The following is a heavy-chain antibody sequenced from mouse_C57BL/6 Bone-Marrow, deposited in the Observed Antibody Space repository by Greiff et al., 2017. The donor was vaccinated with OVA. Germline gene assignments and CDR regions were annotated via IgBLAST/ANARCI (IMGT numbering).Heavy chain of an antibody. J-gene: IGHJ2*01. CDR1: GYTFTSYG. Sequence: QVQLQQSGAELARPGASVKLSCKASGYTFTSYGISWVKQRTGQGLEWIGEIYPRSGNSYYNEKFKGKATLTADKSSSPAYMELRSVTSEDSAVYFCARGEGTYYFDYWGKGTTLTVSS. D-gene: IGHD3-1*01. CDR3: ARGEGTYYFDY. CDR2: IYPRSGNS. V-gene: IGHV1-81*01.